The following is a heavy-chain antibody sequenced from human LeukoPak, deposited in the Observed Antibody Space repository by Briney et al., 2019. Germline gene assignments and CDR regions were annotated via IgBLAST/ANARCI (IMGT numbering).Heavy chain of an antibody. D-gene: IGHD3-10*02. CDR1: GLTFGIYE. CDR3: AELGITMIGGV. V-gene: IGHV3-48*03. Sequence: PGGSLRPSCAPSGLTFGIYEMNWVRQAQGKGLGGVSYISSSGSTIYYADSVKGRFTISRDNAKNSLYLQMNSLRAEDTAVYYCAELGITMIGGVWGKGTTVTISS. J-gene: IGHJ6*04. CDR2: ISSSGSTI.